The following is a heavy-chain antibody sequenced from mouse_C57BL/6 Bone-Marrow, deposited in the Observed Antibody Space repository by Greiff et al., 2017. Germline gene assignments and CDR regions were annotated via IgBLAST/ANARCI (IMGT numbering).Heavy chain of an antibody. CDR2: IDPSDSYT. V-gene: IGHV1-59*01. Sequence: QVQLQQPGAELVRPGTSVKLSCKASGYTFTSSWMHWVKQRPGQGLEWIGVIDPSDSYTNYNQKFKGKATLTVDTSSSTAYMQLSSLTSEDSAVYYCAAQATFAYWGQGTLVTVSA. D-gene: IGHD3-2*02. J-gene: IGHJ3*01. CDR3: AAQATFAY. CDR1: GYTFTSSW.